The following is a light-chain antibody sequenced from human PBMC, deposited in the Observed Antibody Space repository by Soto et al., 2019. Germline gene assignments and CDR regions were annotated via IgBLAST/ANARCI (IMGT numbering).Light chain of an antibody. J-gene: IGLJ1*01. Sequence: QSALTQPASVSGSPGQSITISCTGTRSDVGNYNYVSWYQQHPGKAPKLMIYWVSDRPSGVPDRFSGSKSGNTASLTISGLQADDEEDYYCSSYTTRSTLVFGGGTKLTVL. CDR2: WVS. V-gene: IGLV2-14*01. CDR3: SSYTTRSTLV. CDR1: RSDVGNYNY.